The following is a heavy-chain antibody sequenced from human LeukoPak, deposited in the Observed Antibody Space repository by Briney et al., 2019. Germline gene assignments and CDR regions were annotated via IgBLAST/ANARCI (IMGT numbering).Heavy chain of an antibody. V-gene: IGHV4-59*01. CDR1: GVSISSYY. CDR2: IYYSGST. CDR3: ARGASSSGYSSSWLSYFDY. D-gene: IGHD6-13*01. J-gene: IGHJ4*02. Sequence: SETLSLTCTVSGVSISSYYWSWIRQPPGKGLEWIGYIYYSGSTKYNPSLKSRVTISVDTSKNQFSLKLSSVTAADTAVYYCARGASSSGYSSSWLSYFDYWGRGTLVTVSS.